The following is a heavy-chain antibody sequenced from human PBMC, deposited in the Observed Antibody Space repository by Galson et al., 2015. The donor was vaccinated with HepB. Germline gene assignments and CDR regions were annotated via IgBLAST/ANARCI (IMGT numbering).Heavy chain of an antibody. J-gene: IGHJ3*02. CDR1: GYTLTELS. D-gene: IGHD3-3*02. Sequence: SVKVSCKVSGYTLTELSMHWVRQAPGKGLEWMGGFDPEDGETIYAQKFQGRVTMTEDTSTDTAYMELSSLRSEDTAVYYCATAFLEESGYSDAFDIWGQGTMVTVSS. CDR3: ATAFLEESGYSDAFDI. V-gene: IGHV1-24*01. CDR2: FDPEDGET.